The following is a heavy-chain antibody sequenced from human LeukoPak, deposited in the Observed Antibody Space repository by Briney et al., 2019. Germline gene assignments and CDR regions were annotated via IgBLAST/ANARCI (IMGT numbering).Heavy chain of an antibody. CDR3: ARGVMCSGGSCYLPLDY. CDR1: GGSFSGYY. D-gene: IGHD2-15*01. CDR2: INHSGSI. V-gene: IGHV4-34*01. J-gene: IGHJ4*02. Sequence: PSETLSLTCAVYGGSFSGYYGSWIRQPPGKGLEWIGEINHSGSINYNPSLKSRVTISVDTSKNQFSLKLSSVTAADTAVYYCARGVMCSGGSCYLPLDYWGQGTLVTVSS.